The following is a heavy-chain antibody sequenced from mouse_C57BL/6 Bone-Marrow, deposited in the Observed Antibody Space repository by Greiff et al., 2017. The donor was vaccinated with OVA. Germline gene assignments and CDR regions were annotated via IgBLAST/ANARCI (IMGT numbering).Heavy chain of an antibody. D-gene: IGHD1-1*01. V-gene: IGHV5-17*01. Sequence: EVMLVESGGGLVKPGGSLKLSCAASGFTFSDYGMHWVRQAPEKGLEWVAYISSGSSTIYYADTVKGRFTISRDNAKDTLFLQMTRLRSEDTAMYYCARAPYYYGSNPWGTGTTVTVSS. CDR3: ARAPYYYGSNP. CDR1: GFTFSDYG. CDR2: ISSGSSTI. J-gene: IGHJ1*03.